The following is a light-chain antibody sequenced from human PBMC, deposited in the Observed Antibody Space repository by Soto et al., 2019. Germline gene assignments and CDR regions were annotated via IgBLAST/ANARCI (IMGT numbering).Light chain of an antibody. CDR3: QHYNNWSPWT. CDR1: ESVSRN. CDR2: GAS. V-gene: IGKV3-15*01. Sequence: EKVLTQSPATLSVSPGERATLSCRASESVSRNLAWYQQKPGQAPRLVMYGASTRGTGISARFSGSGSGTEFTLTISSLQSEDSAVYYCQHYNNWSPWTFGQGTKVEI. J-gene: IGKJ1*01.